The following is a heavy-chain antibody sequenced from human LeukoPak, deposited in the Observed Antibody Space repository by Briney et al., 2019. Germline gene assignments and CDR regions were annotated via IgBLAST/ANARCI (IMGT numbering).Heavy chain of an antibody. Sequence: SETLSLTCTVSGGSISRRSYYWGWIRQPPGKGLEWIVSIYDSGSTHYNPSLKSRPTISVGTCTNHFSLQLRFVPAADTAVYYCARQGYSSSAGSQVFYGLDVWGQGTTVTVSS. J-gene: IGHJ6*02. D-gene: IGHD6-6*01. V-gene: IGHV4-39*01. CDR3: ARQGYSSSAGSQVFYGLDV. CDR1: GGSISRRSYY. CDR2: IYDSGST.